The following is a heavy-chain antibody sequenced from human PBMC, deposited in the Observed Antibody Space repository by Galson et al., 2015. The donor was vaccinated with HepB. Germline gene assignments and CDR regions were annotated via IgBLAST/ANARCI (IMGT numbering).Heavy chain of an antibody. CDR3: AREGAARPGDY. CDR1: EGIFSNYA. V-gene: IGHV1-2*06. J-gene: IGHJ4*02. CDR2: INPNSGVT. D-gene: IGHD6-6*01. Sequence: SVKVSCKAAEGIFSNYAISWVRQAPGQGLEWMGRINPNSGVTKYAQNFQGRVTLTRDRSIRIVNMELSRLISDDTAVYYCAREGAARPGDYWGQGTLVIVSS.